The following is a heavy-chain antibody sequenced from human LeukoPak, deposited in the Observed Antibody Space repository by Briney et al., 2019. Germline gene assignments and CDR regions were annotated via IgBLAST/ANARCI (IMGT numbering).Heavy chain of an antibody. CDR1: GNTVSGQY. CDR3: ARIRDGYNDAYDI. J-gene: IGHJ3*02. Sequence: ASVKVSCKTSGNTVSGQYMHWVRQAPGQGLEWMGLINPGGGNTNYAQNFQGRVTMTRDTSASTVYMELSSLRSEDTAIYYCARIRDGYNDAYDIWGQGTVVTVPS. CDR2: INPGGGNT. V-gene: IGHV1-46*01. D-gene: IGHD5-24*01.